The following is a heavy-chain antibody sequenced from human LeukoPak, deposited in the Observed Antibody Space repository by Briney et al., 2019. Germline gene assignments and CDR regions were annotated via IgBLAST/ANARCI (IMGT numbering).Heavy chain of an antibody. CDR1: GGTFSSYA. V-gene: IGHV1-69*06. J-gene: IGHJ3*02. Sequence: ASVKVSCKASGGTFSSYAISWVRQAPGQGLEWMGGINPIFGTANYAQKFQGRVTITADKSTSTAYMELSSLRSEDTAVYYCARDPQYSSGTDAFDIWGQGTMVTVSS. CDR3: ARDPQYSSGTDAFDI. D-gene: IGHD6-19*01. CDR2: INPIFGTA.